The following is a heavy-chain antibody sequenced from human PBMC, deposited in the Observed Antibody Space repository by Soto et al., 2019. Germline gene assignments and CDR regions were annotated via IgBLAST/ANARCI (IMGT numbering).Heavy chain of an antibody. CDR3: ARDARRYSRSGYAFDI. D-gene: IGHD6-6*01. V-gene: IGHV3-33*01. Sequence: QVQLVESGGGVVQPGRSLRLSCAASGFTFSSYGMHWVRQAPGKGLEWVAVIWYDGSNKYYADSVKGRFTISRDNSKNTLELQMNRPKAEETAGYYLARDARRYSRSGYAFDIWGQGTMVTVSS. CDR2: IWYDGSNK. CDR1: GFTFSSYG. J-gene: IGHJ3*02.